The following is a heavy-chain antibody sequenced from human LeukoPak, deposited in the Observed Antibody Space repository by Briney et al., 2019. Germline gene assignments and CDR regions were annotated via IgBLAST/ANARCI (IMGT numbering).Heavy chain of an antibody. V-gene: IGHV3-64*01. D-gene: IGHD1-26*01. CDR2: ISSNGGST. Sequence: GGPLRLSCAASGFTFSNYGMSWVRQAPGKGLEYVSAISSNGGSTYYANSVKGRFTISRDNSKNTLYLQMGSLRAEDVAVYYFASGDVGAPFDYWGQGTLVTVSS. CDR3: ASGDVGAPFDY. J-gene: IGHJ4*02. CDR1: GFTFSNYG.